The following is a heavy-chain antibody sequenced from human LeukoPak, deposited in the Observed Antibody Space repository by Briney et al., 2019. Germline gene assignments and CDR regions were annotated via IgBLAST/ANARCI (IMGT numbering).Heavy chain of an antibody. V-gene: IGHV1-18*01. CDR1: GYTFTSDG. CDR3: ARDYFGSGSYYMRDY. J-gene: IGHJ4*02. D-gene: IGHD3-10*01. Sequence: GASVKVSCKASGYTFTSDGISWVRQAPGQGLEWMGWISAYNGNTNYAQNLQGRVTMTTDTSTSTAYMELRSLRSDDTAVYYCARDYFGSGSYYMRDYWGQGTLVTVSS. CDR2: ISAYNGNT.